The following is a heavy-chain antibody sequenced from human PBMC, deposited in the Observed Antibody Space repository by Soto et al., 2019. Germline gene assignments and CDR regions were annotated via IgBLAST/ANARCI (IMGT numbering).Heavy chain of an antibody. V-gene: IGHV3-21*01. CDR2: ISSSSSYI. CDR1: GFTFSSYS. Sequence: EVQLVESGGGLVKPGRSLRLSCAASGFTFSSYSMNWVRQAPGKGLEWVSSISSSSSYIYYADSVKRRFTISRDNSKHSLYLQMNSLRAEDTTVYYCASHPRDSSGDCYYFDYWGQGTLVTVSS. CDR3: ASHPRDSSGDCYYFDY. J-gene: IGHJ4*02. D-gene: IGHD3-22*01.